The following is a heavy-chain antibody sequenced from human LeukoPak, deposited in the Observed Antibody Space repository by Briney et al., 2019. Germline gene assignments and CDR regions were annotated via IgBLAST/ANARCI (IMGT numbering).Heavy chain of an antibody. CDR3: ARLRDSSGWYTLAV. D-gene: IGHD6-19*01. V-gene: IGHV5-51*01. CDR2: IYPGDSDT. CDR1: GYSFTSYW. J-gene: IGHJ4*02. Sequence: GESLKISCMGSGYSFTSYWIGWVRQMPGKGLEWMGIIYPGDSDTRYSPSLQGQVTISADKSISTAYLQWSSLKASDTATYYCARLRDSSGWYTLAVWGQGTLVTVSS.